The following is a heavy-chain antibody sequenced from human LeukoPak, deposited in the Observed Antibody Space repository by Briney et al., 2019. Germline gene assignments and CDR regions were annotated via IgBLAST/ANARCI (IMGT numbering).Heavy chain of an antibody. CDR3: ARGTITMVRGVIFNWFDP. J-gene: IGHJ5*02. V-gene: IGHV1-2*06. CDR2: INPNSGGT. Sequence: ASVKVSCKASGYTFTGYYMHWVRQAPGQGLEWMGRINPNSGGTNYAQKFQGRVTMTRDTSISTAYMELSRLRSDDTAVYYCARGTITMVRGVIFNWFDPWGQGTLVTVSS. D-gene: IGHD3-10*01. CDR1: GYTFTGYY.